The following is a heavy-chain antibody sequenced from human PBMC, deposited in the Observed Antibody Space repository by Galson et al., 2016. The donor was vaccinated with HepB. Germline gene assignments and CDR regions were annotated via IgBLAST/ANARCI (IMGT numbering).Heavy chain of an antibody. CDR1: GFPFSSYA. CDR3: AKDPQYEFDINGWRYFDY. V-gene: IGHV3-23*01. Sequence: SLRLSCAASGFPFSSYAMSWVRQAPGKGLEWVSSITDSGDTTYYADSVRGRFTISRDNSKNTLYLQMNSLRAEDTAVYYCAKDPQYEFDINGWRYFDYWGQGTLVTVSS. J-gene: IGHJ4*02. D-gene: IGHD3-22*01. CDR2: ITDSGDTT.